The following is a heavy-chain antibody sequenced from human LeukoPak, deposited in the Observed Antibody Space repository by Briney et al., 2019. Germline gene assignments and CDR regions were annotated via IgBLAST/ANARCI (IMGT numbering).Heavy chain of an antibody. CDR2: ISYDGSNK. CDR1: GFTFSSYG. D-gene: IGHD3-22*01. J-gene: IGHJ4*02. Sequence: GGSLRLSCAASGFTFSSYGMHWVRQAPGKGLEWVAVISYDGSNKYYADSVKGRFTISRDNSKNTLYLQMNSLRAEDTAVYYCARDRGPTYDSSDYWGQGTLVTVSS. CDR3: ARDRGPTYDSSDY. V-gene: IGHV3-30*03.